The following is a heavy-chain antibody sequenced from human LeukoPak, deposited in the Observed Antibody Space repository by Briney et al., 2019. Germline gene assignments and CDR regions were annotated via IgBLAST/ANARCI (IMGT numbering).Heavy chain of an antibody. CDR3: AREGKLRFLGDRRIDP. CDR1: GGSISSGDYY. D-gene: IGHD3-3*01. CDR2: IYYSGST. J-gene: IGHJ5*02. V-gene: IGHV4-30-4*08. Sequence: PSQTLSLTCTVSGGSISSGDYYGSWIRQPPGKGLEWIGYIYYSGSTYYNPSLKSRVTISVDTSKNQFSLKLSSVTAADTAVYYCAREGKLRFLGDRRIDPWGQGTLVTVSS.